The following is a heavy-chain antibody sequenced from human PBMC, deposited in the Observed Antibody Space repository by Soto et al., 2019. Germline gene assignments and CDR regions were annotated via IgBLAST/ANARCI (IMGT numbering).Heavy chain of an antibody. CDR1: GGTFSSYA. CDR2: IIPIFGTA. J-gene: IGHJ6*02. CDR3: ARGSREKYYYYGMDV. Sequence: SVKVSCKASGGTFSSYAISWVRQAPGQELEWMGGIIPIFGTANYAQKFQGRVTITADESTSTAYMELSSLRSEDTAVYYCARGSREKYYYYGMDVWGQGTTVTVSS. V-gene: IGHV1-69*13. D-gene: IGHD6-13*01.